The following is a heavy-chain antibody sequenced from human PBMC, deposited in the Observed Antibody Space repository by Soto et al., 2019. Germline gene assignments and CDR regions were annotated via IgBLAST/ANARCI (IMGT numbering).Heavy chain of an antibody. D-gene: IGHD4-17*01. J-gene: IGHJ6*02. CDR1: GGSISSYY. CDR3: ARDLGSTVTTLYYYYYGMDV. V-gene: IGHV4-4*07. Sequence: KTSETLSLTCTVSGGSISSYYWSWIRQPAGKGLGWIGRIYTSGSTNYNPSLKSRVTMSVDTSKNQFSLKLSSVTAADTAVYYCARDLGSTVTTLYYYYYGMDVWGQGTTVTVSS. CDR2: IYTSGST.